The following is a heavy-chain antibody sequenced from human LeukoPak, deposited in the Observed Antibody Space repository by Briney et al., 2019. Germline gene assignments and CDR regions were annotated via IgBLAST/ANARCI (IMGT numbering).Heavy chain of an antibody. CDR3: ARGFDQYGSGWCSY. D-gene: IGHD6-19*01. J-gene: IGHJ4*02. CDR2: MNPNSGNT. Sequence: ASVKVSCKASGYTFTSYDINWVRQAAGQGLEWMGWMNPNSGNTGYAQKFQGRVTMTRNTSISTAYMELSSLRSEDTAVYYCARGFDQYGSGWCSYWGQGTLVTVSS. CDR1: GYTFTSYD. V-gene: IGHV1-8*01.